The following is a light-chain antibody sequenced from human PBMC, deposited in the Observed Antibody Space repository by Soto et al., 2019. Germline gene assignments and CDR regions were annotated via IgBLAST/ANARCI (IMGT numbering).Light chain of an antibody. CDR1: SSDISDYDF. V-gene: IGLV2-8*01. J-gene: IGLJ3*02. CDR2: EVT. CDR3: RSYEGSNNLM. Sequence: QSVLTQPPSTSGSPGQSVTISCTGTSSDISDYDFVSWYQQHPGKAPKLIIYEVTKRPSGVPDRFSGSKSGNTASLTVSGLQAEDEADYHCRSYEGSNNLMFGGGTKLTVL.